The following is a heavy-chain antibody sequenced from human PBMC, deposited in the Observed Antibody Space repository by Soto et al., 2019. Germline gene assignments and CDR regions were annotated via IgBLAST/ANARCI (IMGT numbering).Heavy chain of an antibody. CDR1: QFSLSSSV. J-gene: IGHJ6*02. V-gene: IGHV3-23*01. D-gene: IGHD6-6*01. Sequence: EVQLLESGGGLVQPGGSLRLSCTASQFSLSSSVIYWVRQAPGKGLEWVSAISESGAYTNYADSVKGRFTVSIDNSENTVYLEMNSLRGEDTATYFCAKLAVRLAYFGIDFWGQGTTVTVSS. CDR3: AKLAVRLAYFGIDF. CDR2: ISESGAYT.